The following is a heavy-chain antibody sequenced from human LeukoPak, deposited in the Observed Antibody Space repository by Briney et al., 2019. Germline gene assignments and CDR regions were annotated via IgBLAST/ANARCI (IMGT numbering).Heavy chain of an antibody. CDR1: GYIFSNYD. V-gene: IGHV1-8*01. J-gene: IGHJ4*02. CDR2: MNPNSGRR. CDR3: ARGLRSDY. Sequence: ASVKVSCKASGYIFSNYDINWVRQAPGHGLEWMGWMNPNSGRRVYAQKFQGRVTMIRNSSINTAYMELTSLRSDDRAVYYCARGLRSDYWGQGTLVTVSS. D-gene: IGHD3-16*02.